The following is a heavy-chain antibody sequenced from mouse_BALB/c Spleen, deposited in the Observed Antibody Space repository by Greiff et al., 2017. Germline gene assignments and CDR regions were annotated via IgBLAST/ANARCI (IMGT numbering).Heavy chain of an antibody. CDR2: INPYNGDT. CDR3: GSYYRYDEGFDY. D-gene: IGHD2-14*01. V-gene: IGHV1-37*01. CDR1: GYSFTGYF. J-gene: IGHJ2*01. Sequence: EVNVVESGPELVKPGASVKISCKASGYSFTGYFMNWVKQSHGKSLEWIGRINPYNGDTFYNQKFKGKATLTVDKSSSTAHMELLSLTSEDSAVYYCGSYYRYDEGFDYWGQGTTLTVSS.